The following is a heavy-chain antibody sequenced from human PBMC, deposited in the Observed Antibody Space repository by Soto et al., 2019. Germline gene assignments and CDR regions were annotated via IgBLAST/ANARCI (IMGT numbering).Heavy chain of an antibody. CDR1: GFSFSRYW. V-gene: IGHV3-7*03. J-gene: IGHJ4*02. Sequence: GGSLRLSCAASGFSFSRYWLMWIRRAPGKGLEWVANIRQDGSEKYYGDSVKGRFTASRDNAQSPLYLQMNSLRAEDTAVYYCAGGPEGWPAEYWGQGMLVTVSS. D-gene: IGHD6-19*01. CDR3: AGGPEGWPAEY. CDR2: IRQDGSEK.